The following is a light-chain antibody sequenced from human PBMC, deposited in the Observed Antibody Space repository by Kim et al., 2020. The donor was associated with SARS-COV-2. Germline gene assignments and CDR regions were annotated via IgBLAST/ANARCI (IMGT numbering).Light chain of an antibody. CDR3: QQCDYLPPYT. CDR2: DAS. V-gene: IGKV1-33*01. CDR1: QDISNY. J-gene: IGKJ2*01. Sequence: DIQMTQSPSSLSASVGDRVTITCQASQDISNYLNWYQQKPGKAPKLLIYDASNLKTGVPSRFSGSGSGTDFTFTISSLQPEDIATYYCQQCDYLPPYTFGQGTKLEIK.